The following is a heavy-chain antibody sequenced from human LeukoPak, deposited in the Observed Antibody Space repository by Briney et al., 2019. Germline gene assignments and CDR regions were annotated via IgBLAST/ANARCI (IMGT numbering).Heavy chain of an antibody. Sequence: GESLKISCKGSGHIFASYWIAWVRQMPGKGLEWMGIIYPGDSDTRYSPSFQGQVTISADKSISTAYLQWSSLKASDTAMYYCARSSYCSSGSCYSDYWGQGTLVTVSS. V-gene: IGHV5-51*01. J-gene: IGHJ4*02. CDR3: ARSSYCSSGSCYSDY. CDR1: GHIFASYW. CDR2: IYPGDSDT. D-gene: IGHD2-15*01.